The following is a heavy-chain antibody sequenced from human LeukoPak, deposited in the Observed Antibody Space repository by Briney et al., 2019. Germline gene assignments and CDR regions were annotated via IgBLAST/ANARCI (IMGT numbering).Heavy chain of an antibody. CDR2: ISAYNGNT. CDR3: ARGYSSSWSAGHAFDL. V-gene: IGHV1-18*01. CDR1: GYTFTSYG. Sequence: RASVKVSCKGSGYTFTSYGISWVRQAPGQGLEGMGWISAYNGNTNYAQKLQGRVTMTTDTSTSTAYLELRSLRSDDTAVYYCARGYSSSWSAGHAFDLWGQGTMVTVSS. J-gene: IGHJ3*01. D-gene: IGHD6-13*01.